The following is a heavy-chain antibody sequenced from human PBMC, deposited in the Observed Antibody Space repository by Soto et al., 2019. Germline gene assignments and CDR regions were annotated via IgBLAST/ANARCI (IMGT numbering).Heavy chain of an antibody. V-gene: IGHV3-30*14. Sequence: QVQLVESGGGVVQPGRSLRLSCAASGFTFRNYAMHWVRQVTQAPGKGLEGVAVISYDGINQFYADSVRGRFTISRDESKNTVYSQMNSLRADDTAVYYCARDDYSTTGRNSGFDDWGQGTLVTVSS. CDR3: ARDDYSTTGRNSGFDD. CDR2: ISYDGINQ. J-gene: IGHJ4*02. D-gene: IGHD1-26*01. CDR1: GFTFRNYA.